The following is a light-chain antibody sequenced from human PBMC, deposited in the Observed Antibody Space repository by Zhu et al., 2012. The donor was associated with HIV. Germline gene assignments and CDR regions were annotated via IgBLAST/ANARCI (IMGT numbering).Light chain of an antibody. V-gene: IGKV3D-20*02. CDR3: QQSYNTPGP. CDR2: GAS. CDR1: QSVSSSY. J-gene: IGKJ1*01. Sequence: EIVLTQSPGTLSLSPGERATLSCRASQSVSSSYLAWYQQKPGQAPRLLIYGASSRATGIPDRFSGSGSGTDFTLTISSLQPEDFATYYCQQSYNTPGPFGQGTKVEIK.